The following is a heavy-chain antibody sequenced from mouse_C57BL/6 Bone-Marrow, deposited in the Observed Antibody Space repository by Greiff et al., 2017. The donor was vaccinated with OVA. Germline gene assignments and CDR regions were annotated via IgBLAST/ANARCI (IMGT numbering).Heavy chain of an antibody. CDR2: INPSNGGT. Sequence: QVHPPPPAPPLVKPGASVKLSCKASGYTFTSYWMHWVKQRPGQGLEWIGNINPSNGGTNYNEKFKSKATLTVDKSSSTAYMQLSSLTSEDSAVYYCARLANYYGSSYGFAYWGQGTLVTVSA. CDR3: ARLANYYGSSYGFAY. J-gene: IGHJ3*01. D-gene: IGHD1-1*01. V-gene: IGHV1-53*01. CDR1: GYTFTSYW.